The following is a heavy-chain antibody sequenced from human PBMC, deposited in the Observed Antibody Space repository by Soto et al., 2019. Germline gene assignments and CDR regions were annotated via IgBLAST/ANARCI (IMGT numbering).Heavy chain of an antibody. Sequence: KTSETLSLTCSVSGDSVSSGSYYWSWVRQPPGKGLEWIGYIFYSGNTNYNPSLQSRVTISVDTSKNQFSLKLRSVTAADTAMYYCARGYCTTTICDPWFDPWGQGTLVTVSS. CDR2: IFYSGNT. CDR3: ARGYCTTTICDPWFDP. J-gene: IGHJ5*02. V-gene: IGHV4-61*01. D-gene: IGHD2-2*01. CDR1: GDSVSSGSYY.